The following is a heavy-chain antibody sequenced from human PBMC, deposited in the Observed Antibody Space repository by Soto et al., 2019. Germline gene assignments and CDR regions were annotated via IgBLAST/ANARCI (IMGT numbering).Heavy chain of an antibody. CDR2: IYYSGST. Sequence: SETLSLTCTVSGGSISSYYWSWIRQPPGKGLEWIGYIYYSGSTNYNPSLKSRVTISVDTSKNQFSLKLSSVTAADTAVYYCARTPTQLERSFWFDPWGQGTLVTVSS. J-gene: IGHJ5*02. CDR3: ARTPTQLERSFWFDP. V-gene: IGHV4-59*08. CDR1: GGSISSYY. D-gene: IGHD1-1*01.